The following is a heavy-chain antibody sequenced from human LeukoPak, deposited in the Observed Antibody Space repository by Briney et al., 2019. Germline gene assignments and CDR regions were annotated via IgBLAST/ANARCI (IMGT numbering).Heavy chain of an antibody. CDR3: AKDHCSSTSCYYYYYYYMDV. CDR1: GFTFSSYG. Sequence: AGGSLRLSCAASGFTFSSYGMHWVRQAPGKGLEWVAFIRYDGSNKYYADSVKGRFTISRDNSKNTLYLQMNSLRAEDTAVYYCAKDHCSSTSCYYYYYYYMDVWGKGTTVTVSS. D-gene: IGHD2-2*01. J-gene: IGHJ6*03. V-gene: IGHV3-30*02. CDR2: IRYDGSNK.